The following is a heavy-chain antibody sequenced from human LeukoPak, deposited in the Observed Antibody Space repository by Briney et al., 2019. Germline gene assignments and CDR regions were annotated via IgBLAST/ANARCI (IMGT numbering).Heavy chain of an antibody. Sequence: SETLSLTCSVSGDSISTYHWNWIRKPPGKGLEWIGYMQSTGNSNYNPSLKNRVNIFVDMSKNQFVLNLRSVTGADTAVYYGARDKRHSYGRYFDPWGQGMLVTVSS. V-gene: IGHV4-4*08. CDR2: MQSTGNS. CDR1: GDSISTYH. CDR3: ARDKRHSYGRYFDP. J-gene: IGHJ4*02. D-gene: IGHD5-18*01.